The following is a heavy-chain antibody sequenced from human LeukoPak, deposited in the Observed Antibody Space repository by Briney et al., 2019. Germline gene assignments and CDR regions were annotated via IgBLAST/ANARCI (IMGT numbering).Heavy chain of an antibody. V-gene: IGHV4-34*01. CDR1: GGSFSGYY. Sequence: SETLSLTCAVYGGSFSGYYWSWIRQPPGKGLEWIGEINHSGSTNYNPSLKSRVTISVDTSKNQFSLKLSSVTAADTAVYYCASGRAAAGVSGADYWGQGTVVIVSS. CDR2: INHSGST. D-gene: IGHD6-13*01. CDR3: ASGRAAAGVSGADY. J-gene: IGHJ4*02.